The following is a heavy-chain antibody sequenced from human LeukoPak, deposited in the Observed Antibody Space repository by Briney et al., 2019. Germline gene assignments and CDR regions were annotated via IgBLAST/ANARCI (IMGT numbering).Heavy chain of an antibody. CDR2: IYYSGST. J-gene: IGHJ3*02. D-gene: IGHD3-10*01. CDR1: GGSISSGGYY. Sequence: PSETLSLTCTVSGGSISSGGYYWSWIRQHPGKGLEWIGYIYYSGSTNYNPSLKSRVTISVDTSKNQFSLKLSSVTAADTAVYYCARDGIRRYTGTIYRAFDIWGQGTMVTVSS. CDR3: ARDGIRRYTGTIYRAFDI. V-gene: IGHV4-61*08.